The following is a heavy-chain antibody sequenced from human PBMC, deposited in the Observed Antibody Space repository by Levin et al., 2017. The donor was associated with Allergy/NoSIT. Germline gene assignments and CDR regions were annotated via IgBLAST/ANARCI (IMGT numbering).Heavy chain of an antibody. J-gene: IGHJ4*02. D-gene: IGHD3-9*01. CDR2: MYFSGST. Sequence: SETLSLTCTVSGGSIRSSYFWGWVRQPPGKGLAWIGSMYFSGSTYHNPSLKSRVTISVDTSKNQVSLKLRSVTAADTAVYYCARHIGATNYDILTGFDYWGQGTLVTVSS. CDR1: GGSIRSSYF. CDR3: ARHIGATNYDILTGFDY. V-gene: IGHV4-39*01.